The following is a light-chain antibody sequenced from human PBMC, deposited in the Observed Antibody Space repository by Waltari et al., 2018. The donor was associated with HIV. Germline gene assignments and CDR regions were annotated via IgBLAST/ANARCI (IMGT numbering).Light chain of an antibody. CDR2: GTS. CDR3: QEFDDDSWS. Sequence: VLTQSPGTLSLSPGERATLSCRASRSVGSTYFGWYQQKSGQPPRLLVYGTSNRVAGIPDRFSGSGSGTDVTLTISRLEPEDSAVYYCQEFDDDSWSFGHGTKVEI. J-gene: IGKJ1*01. V-gene: IGKV3-20*01. CDR1: RSVGSTY.